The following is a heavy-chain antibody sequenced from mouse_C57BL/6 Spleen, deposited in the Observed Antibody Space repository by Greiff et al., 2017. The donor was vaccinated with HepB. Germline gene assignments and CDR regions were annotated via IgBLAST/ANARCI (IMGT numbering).Heavy chain of an antibody. Sequence: VQLQQPGAELVKPGASVKMSCKASGYTFTSYWITWVKQRPGQGLEWIGDIYPGSGSTNYNEKFKSKATLTVDTSSSTAYMQLSSLTSEDSAVYYCARGKNGYVPWYFDVWGTGTTVTVSS. CDR2: IYPGSGST. D-gene: IGHD2-2*01. CDR1: GYTFTSYW. J-gene: IGHJ1*03. V-gene: IGHV1-55*01. CDR3: ARGKNGYVPWYFDV.